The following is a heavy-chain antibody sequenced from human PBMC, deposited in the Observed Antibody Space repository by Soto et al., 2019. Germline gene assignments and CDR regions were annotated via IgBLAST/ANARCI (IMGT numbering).Heavy chain of an antibody. Sequence: EVQLVESGGGLVQPGRSLRLSCAASGFTFDDYAMHWVRQAPGKGLEWVSGISWNSGSIGYADSVKGRFTISRDNAKNSLYLQMNSLRAEDTALYYCAKDSSSSEYYVDYWGQGTLVTVSS. V-gene: IGHV3-9*01. CDR1: GFTFDDYA. D-gene: IGHD6-6*01. J-gene: IGHJ4*02. CDR3: AKDSSSSEYYVDY. CDR2: ISWNSGSI.